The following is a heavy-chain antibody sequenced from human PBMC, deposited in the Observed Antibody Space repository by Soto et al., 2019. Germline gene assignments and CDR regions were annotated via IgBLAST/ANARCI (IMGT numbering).Heavy chain of an antibody. CDR3: ASRDPGTSVDY. CDR1: GGSFTSNNW. J-gene: IGHJ4*02. Sequence: QVRLQESGPGLMKPSGTLSLTCAVSGGSFTSNNWWTWVRQPPGQGLEWIGEIYRTGSTNYNPSLKSRVTISLDKSENQFSLKVTSLTAADTAVYYCASRDPGTSVDYWGQGTLVTVSS. CDR2: IYRTGST. V-gene: IGHV4-4*02. D-gene: IGHD1-7*01.